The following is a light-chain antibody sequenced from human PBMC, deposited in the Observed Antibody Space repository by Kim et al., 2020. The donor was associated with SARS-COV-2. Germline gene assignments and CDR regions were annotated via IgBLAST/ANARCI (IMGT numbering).Light chain of an antibody. CDR1: QDISNY. V-gene: IGKV1-33*01. CDR2: DAS. J-gene: IGKJ4*01. Sequence: DIQMTQSPSSLSASVGDRVTITCQASQDISNYLNWYQQKPGKAPKLLIYDASNLETGVQSRFSGSGSGTDFTFTISSLQPEDIATYYCQQYYNLPLTFGGGTKLEI. CDR3: QQYYNLPLT.